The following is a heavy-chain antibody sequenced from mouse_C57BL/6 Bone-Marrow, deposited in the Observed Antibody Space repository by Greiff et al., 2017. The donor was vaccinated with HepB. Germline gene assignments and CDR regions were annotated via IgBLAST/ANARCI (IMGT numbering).Heavy chain of an antibody. CDR1: GYTFTDYY. V-gene: IGHV1-84*01. J-gene: IGHJ3*01. Sequence: VVESGPELVKPGASVKISCKASGYTFTDYYINWVKQRPGQGLEWIGWIYPGSGNTKYNEKFKGKATLTVDTSSSTAYMQLSSLTSEDSAVYFGARDEYDVSWFAYWGQGTLVTVSA. CDR3: ARDEYDVSWFAY. CDR2: IYPGSGNT. D-gene: IGHD2-4*01.